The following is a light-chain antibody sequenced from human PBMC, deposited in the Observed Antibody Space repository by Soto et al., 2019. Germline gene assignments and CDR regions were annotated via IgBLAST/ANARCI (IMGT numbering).Light chain of an antibody. CDR1: SSDVGGYNF. CDR2: DVT. CDR3: SSCTSSSTLV. V-gene: IGLV2-14*01. J-gene: IGLJ2*01. Sequence: QSALTQPASVSGSPGQSITISCTGTSSDVGGYNFVSWYQQHPGKAPKLMNYDVTNRPSGVSNRFSGSKSGNTASLTISGLQAEDEADYYCSSCTSSSTLVFGGGTKLTVL.